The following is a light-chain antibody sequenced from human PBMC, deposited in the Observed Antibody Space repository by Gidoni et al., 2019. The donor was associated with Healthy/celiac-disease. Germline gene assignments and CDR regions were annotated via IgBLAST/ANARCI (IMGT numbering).Light chain of an antibody. CDR2: DAS. V-gene: IGKV3-11*01. CDR1: QSVSSY. J-gene: IGKJ3*01. CDR3: QQRSNWPRT. Sequence: ELVLTQSPATLSLSPGERATLSCRASQSVSSYLAWYQQKPGQAPRLLIYDASNRAPGIPARFSGSGSGTDFTLTISSLEPEDFAVYYCQQRSNWPRTFGPGTKVDIK.